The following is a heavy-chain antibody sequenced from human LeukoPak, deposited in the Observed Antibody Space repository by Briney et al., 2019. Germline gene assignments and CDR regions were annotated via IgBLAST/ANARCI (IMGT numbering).Heavy chain of an antibody. CDR2: IYPGDSDI. CDR3: ARSAALDY. J-gene: IGHJ4*02. D-gene: IGHD2-15*01. Sequence: GESLKISCKGSGYTFTSYWIDWVRQMPGKGLEWVGIIYPGDSDIRYNPSFQGQVTISADKSTSTAYLQWSSPKASDTAMYYCARSAALDYWGQGTLVTVSS. V-gene: IGHV5-51*01. CDR1: GYTFTSYW.